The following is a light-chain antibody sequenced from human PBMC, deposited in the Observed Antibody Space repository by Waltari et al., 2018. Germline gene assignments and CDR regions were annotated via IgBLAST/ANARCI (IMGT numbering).Light chain of an antibody. V-gene: IGLV3-10*01. Sequence: SYELTHPPSVSVSPGQTATITCSGDALPKKYAYWYQQKSGQAPVLVIYEDTKRPSGIPERFSGSSSGTTATLTISGAQVEDEADYYCYSKDSSGNHRVFGGGTKLTVL. CDR3: YSKDSSGNHRV. J-gene: IGLJ2*01. CDR2: EDT. CDR1: ALPKKY.